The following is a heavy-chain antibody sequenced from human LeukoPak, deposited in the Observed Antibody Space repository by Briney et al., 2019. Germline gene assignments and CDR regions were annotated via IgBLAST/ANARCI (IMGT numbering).Heavy chain of an antibody. CDR3: ARVDPSSSSQALDS. CDR1: GGTFSSYA. V-gene: IGHV1-69*13. Sequence: SVKVSCKASGGTFSSYAISWVRPAPGQGLEWMGGIIPMFGTATYAQKFQGRVTINPDEPTSTAYMELSSLISEDTAVYYCARVDPSSSSQALDSWGQGTLVTVSS. J-gene: IGHJ4*02. D-gene: IGHD6-6*01. CDR2: IIPMFGTA.